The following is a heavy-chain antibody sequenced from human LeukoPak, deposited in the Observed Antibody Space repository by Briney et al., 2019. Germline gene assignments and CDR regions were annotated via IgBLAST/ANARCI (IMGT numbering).Heavy chain of an antibody. Sequence: GGSLRLSCAASGFTFSSYGMHWVRQAPGKGREWVAFIRYDGSNKYYADSVKGRFTISRDNSKNTLYLQMNSLRAEDTAVYYCAKDVYSSSGDDAFDIWGKGTMVTVSS. J-gene: IGHJ3*02. CDR3: AKDVYSSSGDDAFDI. V-gene: IGHV3-30*02. D-gene: IGHD6-13*01. CDR1: GFTFSSYG. CDR2: IRYDGSNK.